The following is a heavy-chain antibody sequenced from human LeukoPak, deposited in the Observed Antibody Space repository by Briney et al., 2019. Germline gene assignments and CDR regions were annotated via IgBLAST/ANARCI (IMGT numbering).Heavy chain of an antibody. Sequence: ASVKVSCKASGYTFTGHYMHWVRQAPGQGLEWMGWINPNSGGTNYAQKFQGRVTMTRDTSISTAYMELSRLRSDDTAVYYCARARSVGATLVYWGQGTLVTVSS. J-gene: IGHJ4*02. CDR2: INPNSGGT. CDR3: ARARSVGATLVY. CDR1: GYTFTGHY. V-gene: IGHV1-2*02. D-gene: IGHD1-26*01.